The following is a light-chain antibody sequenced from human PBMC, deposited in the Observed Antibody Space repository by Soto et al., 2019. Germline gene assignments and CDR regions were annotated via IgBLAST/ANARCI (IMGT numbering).Light chain of an antibody. Sequence: QSALTQPASVSGSPGQSITISCTGTSSDVGGYKYVSWYQQHPGKVPKLMIYEVTNRPSGVSNRFSGSKSGNTASLTISGLQAEDEADYYCCSYVGATTYVFGTGTKLTVL. CDR2: EVT. CDR1: SSDVGGYKY. V-gene: IGLV2-14*01. CDR3: CSYVGATTYV. J-gene: IGLJ1*01.